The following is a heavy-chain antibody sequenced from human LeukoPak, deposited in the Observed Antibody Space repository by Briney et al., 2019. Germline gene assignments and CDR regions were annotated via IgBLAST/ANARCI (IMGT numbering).Heavy chain of an antibody. J-gene: IGHJ4*02. D-gene: IGHD6-13*01. CDR1: GFTFSSYA. CDR2: ISGGPGTT. Sequence: GGSLRLSCAASGFTFSSYAMAWVRQAPGKGLEWVSTISGGPGTTYYADSVKGRLTISRDNFRDMVYLQMNSLRAEDTAVYYCAKGSGIAANWGQGTLVTVSS. CDR3: AKGSGIAAN. V-gene: IGHV3-23*01.